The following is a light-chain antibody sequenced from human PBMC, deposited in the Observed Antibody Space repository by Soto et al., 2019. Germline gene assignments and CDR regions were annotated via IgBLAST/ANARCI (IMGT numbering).Light chain of an antibody. CDR3: QQYNSYSLFT. J-gene: IGKJ3*01. V-gene: IGKV1-5*01. Sequence: TQSPGTLSLSPGERATLSCRASQSISSWLAWYQQKPGKAPKLLIYDASSLESGVPSRFSGSGSGTEFTLTISSLQPDDFATYYCQQYNSYSLFTFGPGTKVDIK. CDR2: DAS. CDR1: QSISSW.